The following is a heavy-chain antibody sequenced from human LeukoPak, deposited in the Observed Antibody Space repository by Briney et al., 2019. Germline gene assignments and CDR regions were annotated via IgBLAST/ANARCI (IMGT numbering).Heavy chain of an antibody. CDR3: AGGPLGVVVPAAMSY. V-gene: IGHV4-38-2*02. D-gene: IGHD2-2*01. Sequence: SETLSLTCTVSGYSISSGYYWGWIRQPPGKGLEWIGSIYHSGSTYYNPSLKSRVTISVDTSKNQFSLKLSSVTAADTAVYYCAGGPLGVVVPAAMSYWGQGTLVTVSS. J-gene: IGHJ4*02. CDR1: GYSISSGYY. CDR2: IYHSGST.